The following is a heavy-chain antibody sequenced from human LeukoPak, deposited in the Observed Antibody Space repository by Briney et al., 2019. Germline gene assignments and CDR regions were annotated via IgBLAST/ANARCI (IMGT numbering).Heavy chain of an antibody. J-gene: IGHJ4*02. CDR2: ISGSGGST. Sequence: ETLSLTCTVSGGSISSYYWSWVRQAPGKGLEWVSAISGSGGSTYYADSVEGRFTISRDNSKNTLYLQMNSLRADDTAVYYCAKDQLWLLWWGFDYWGQGTLVTVSS. D-gene: IGHD5-18*01. V-gene: IGHV3-23*01. CDR3: AKDQLWLLWWGFDY. CDR1: GGSISSYY.